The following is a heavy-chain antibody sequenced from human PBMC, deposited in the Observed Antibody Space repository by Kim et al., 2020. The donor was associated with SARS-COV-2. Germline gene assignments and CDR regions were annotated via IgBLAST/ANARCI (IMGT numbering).Heavy chain of an antibody. CDR2: IRSKAYGGTT. D-gene: IGHD2-2*01. CDR1: GFTFGDYA. Sequence: GGSLRLSCTASGFTFGDYAMSWFRQAPGKGLEWVGFIRSKAYGGTTEYAASVKGRFTISRDDSKSIAYLQMNSQKTEDTAVYYCTRDSYCSSTSWYPTYFDYWGQGTLVTVSS. V-gene: IGHV3-49*03. J-gene: IGHJ4*02. CDR3: TRDSYCSSTSWYPTYFDY.